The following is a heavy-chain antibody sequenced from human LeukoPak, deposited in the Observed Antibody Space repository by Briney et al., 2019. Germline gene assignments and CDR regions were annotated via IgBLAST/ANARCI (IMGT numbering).Heavy chain of an antibody. CDR1: GGSISSGGYY. CDR2: IYYSGST. J-gene: IGHJ2*01. V-gene: IGHV4-31*03. D-gene: IGHD2-2*01. CDR3: ARAPPYCSSTSCRVPYWYFDL. Sequence: PSQTLSLTCTVSGGSISSGGYYWSWIRQHPGKGLEWIGYIYYSGSTYYNPSLKSRVTISVDTSKNQFSLKLSSVTAADTAVYYCARAPPYCSSTSCRVPYWYFDLWGRGTLVTVSS.